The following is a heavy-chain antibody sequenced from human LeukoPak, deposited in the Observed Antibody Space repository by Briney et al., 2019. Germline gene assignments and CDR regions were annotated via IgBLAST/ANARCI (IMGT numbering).Heavy chain of an antibody. CDR1: GGSISSGDYY. Sequence: SQTLSLTCTVSGGSISSGDYYWSWIRQPPGKGLEWIGYIYYSGSTYYNPSLKSRVTISVDTSKNQFSLKLSSATAADTAVYYCARDAILSGYPLDYWGQGTLVTVSS. V-gene: IGHV4-30-4*01. J-gene: IGHJ4*02. CDR2: IYYSGST. D-gene: IGHD3-9*01. CDR3: ARDAILSGYPLDY.